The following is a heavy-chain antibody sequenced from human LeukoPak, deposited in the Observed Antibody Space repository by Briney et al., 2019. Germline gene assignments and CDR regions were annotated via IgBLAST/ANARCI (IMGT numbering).Heavy chain of an antibody. V-gene: IGHV4-59*01. Sequence: KASETLSLTCTVSGGSISSYYWSWIRQPPGKGLEWIGYIYYSESTNYNPSLKGRVTISVDTSKNQFSLKLSSVTAADTAVYYCARESMGVFDYWGQGTLVTVSS. D-gene: IGHD3-10*01. J-gene: IGHJ4*02. CDR2: IYYSEST. CDR1: GGSISSYY. CDR3: ARESMGVFDY.